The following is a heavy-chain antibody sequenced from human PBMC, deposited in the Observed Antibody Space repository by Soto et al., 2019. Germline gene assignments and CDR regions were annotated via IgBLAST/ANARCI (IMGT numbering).Heavy chain of an antibody. D-gene: IGHD1-26*01. CDR3: ARVIMVGASLRQFDY. CDR1: RGSISTYY. CDR2: LYYSGST. J-gene: IGHJ4*02. Sequence: PSETLSLTCTVSRGSISTYYWNWIRQPPGKGLEWIGYLYYSGSTNYNPSLKSRVTMSVDTSKNQFSLKLSSVTAADTAVYYCARVIMVGASLRQFDYWGQGTLVTVSS. V-gene: IGHV4-59*01.